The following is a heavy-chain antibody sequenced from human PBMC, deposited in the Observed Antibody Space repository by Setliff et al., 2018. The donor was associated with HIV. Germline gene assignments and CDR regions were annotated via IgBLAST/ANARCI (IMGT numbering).Heavy chain of an antibody. J-gene: IGHJ4*02. D-gene: IGHD2-8*01. CDR3: ARGATDRYCSNGVCLNLDC. Sequence: LKISCAASGFTFSSYWMHWVRQAPGKGLVWVSHINSDGSSTSYADPVKGRFTISRDNAKNTLYLQMNSLRAEDTAVYYCARGATDRYCSNGVCLNLDCWGQGALVTVSS. CDR1: GFTFSSYW. CDR2: INSDGSST. V-gene: IGHV3-74*01.